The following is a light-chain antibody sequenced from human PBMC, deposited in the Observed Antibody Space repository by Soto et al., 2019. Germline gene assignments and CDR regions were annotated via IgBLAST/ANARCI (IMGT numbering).Light chain of an antibody. CDR1: QSVSTN. CDR2: GAS. Sequence: VMTQSPAILSVSPGERATLSCRASQSVSTNVAWYQQIPGQTPRLLIYGASTRAAGISARFSGSGSGTEFTLTISSLQSEDFAVYYCQQSSNWPRTFGQGTKVDIK. J-gene: IGKJ1*01. V-gene: IGKV3-15*01. CDR3: QQSSNWPRT.